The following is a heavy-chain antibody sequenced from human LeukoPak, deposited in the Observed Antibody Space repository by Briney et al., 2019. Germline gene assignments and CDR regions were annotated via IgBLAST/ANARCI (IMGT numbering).Heavy chain of an antibody. CDR3: ASFMDV. CDR2: VYYTGST. CDR1: GGSISGYY. J-gene: IGHJ6*02. V-gene: IGHV4-59*08. Sequence: SETLSLTCTVSGGSISGYYWSWVRQPPGKGLEWIGYVYYTGSTNYNPSLKSRVTISVDTSKNQFSLKLSSVTAADAAVYYCASFMDVWGQGTTVTVSS.